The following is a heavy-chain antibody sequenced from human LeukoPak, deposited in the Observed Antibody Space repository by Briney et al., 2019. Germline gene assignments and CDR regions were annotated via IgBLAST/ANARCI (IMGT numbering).Heavy chain of an antibody. D-gene: IGHD6-19*01. Sequence: GESLKISCKGSGYSFTSYWISWVRQMPGKGLDWMGRIDPGDSYTNYSPSFQGHVTISVDKSISTAYLQRSSLEASDTAMYYCARMGSSDWYFDYWGQGTLVTVSS. J-gene: IGHJ4*02. CDR2: IDPGDSYT. V-gene: IGHV5-10-1*01. CDR3: ARMGSSDWYFDY. CDR1: GYSFTSYW.